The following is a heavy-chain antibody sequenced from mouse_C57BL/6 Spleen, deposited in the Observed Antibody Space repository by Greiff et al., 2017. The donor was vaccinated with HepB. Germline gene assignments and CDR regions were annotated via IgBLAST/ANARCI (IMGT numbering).Heavy chain of an antibody. Sequence: VKLVESGPGLVAPSQSLSITCTVSGFSLTSYGVDWVRQSPGKGLEWLGVIWGVGSTNYNSALKSRLSISKDNSKSQVFLKMNSLQTDDTAMYYCATTIYDGYYAWFAYWGQGTLVTVSA. CDR1: GFSLTSYG. V-gene: IGHV2-6*01. D-gene: IGHD2-3*01. CDR2: IWGVGST. CDR3: ATTIYDGYYAWFAY. J-gene: IGHJ3*01.